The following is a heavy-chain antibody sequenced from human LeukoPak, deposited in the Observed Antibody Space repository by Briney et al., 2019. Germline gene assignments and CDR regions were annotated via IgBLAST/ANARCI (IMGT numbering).Heavy chain of an antibody. CDR3: ARGSSIVTSTIDWFDH. V-gene: IGHV1-2*02. D-gene: IGHD1-26*01. J-gene: IGHJ5*02. Sequence: GASVKVSCKASGYTFTGYYMHWVRQAPGQGLEWMGWINPNSGGTNYAQKFQGRVTMTRDTSINTAYMELSRLRSDDTAIYYCARGSSIVTSTIDWFDHWGQGALVAVSS. CDR1: GYTFTGYY. CDR2: INPNSGGT.